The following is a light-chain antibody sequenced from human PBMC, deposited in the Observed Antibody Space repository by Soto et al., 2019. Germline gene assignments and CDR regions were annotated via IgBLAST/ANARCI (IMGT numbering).Light chain of an antibody. CDR2: GAS. V-gene: IGKV3-20*01. Sequence: EIVLTQSPCTLSVSPGERATLSCRASQSVKSNYLAWYQQKPGQAPRLLIYGASSRATGIPDRFSGSGSGTDFTLTISRLEPEDFAVYYCQQYGSSPLTFGGGTKVEIK. CDR1: QSVKSNY. J-gene: IGKJ4*01. CDR3: QQYGSSPLT.